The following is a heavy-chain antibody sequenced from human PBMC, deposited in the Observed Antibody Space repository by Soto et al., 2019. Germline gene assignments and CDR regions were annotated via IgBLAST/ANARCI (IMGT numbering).Heavy chain of an antibody. V-gene: IGHV3-23*01. CDR1: GFTFSSYA. D-gene: IGHD5-18*01. J-gene: IGHJ4*02. CDR2: ISGSAGST. CDR3: AKVLDASMVVNGYLY. Sequence: EVQLLESGGDLVQPGGSLRLSCAASGFTFSSYAMNWVRQGPEKGLEWVSSISGSAGSTYYADSVKGRFTISRDNSKNTLYLQVNSLRAEDTAVYYCAKVLDASMVVNGYLYWGQGTLVTVSS.